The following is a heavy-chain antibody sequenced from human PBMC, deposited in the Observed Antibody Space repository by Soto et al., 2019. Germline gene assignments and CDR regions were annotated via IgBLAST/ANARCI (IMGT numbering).Heavy chain of an antibody. CDR3: ARNHHYYDSSAYLY. CDR2: ISAYNGNT. Sequence: ASVKVSCKASGGTFSSYAISWVRQAPGQGLEWMGGISAYNGNTNYAQKLQGRVTMTTDTSTSTAYMELRSLRSDDTAVYYCARNHHYYDSSAYLYWGQGTLVTVSS. V-gene: IGHV1-18*01. J-gene: IGHJ1*01. D-gene: IGHD3-22*01. CDR1: GGTFSSYA.